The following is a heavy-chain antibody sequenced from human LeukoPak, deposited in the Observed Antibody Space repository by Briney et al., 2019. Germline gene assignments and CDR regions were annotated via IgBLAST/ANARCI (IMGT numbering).Heavy chain of an antibody. CDR1: GGSISSGRYY. V-gene: IGHV4-39*07. CDR2: IYHSGST. CDR3: ARAVGITTALFDY. D-gene: IGHD1-26*01. J-gene: IGHJ4*02. Sequence: SETLSLTCNASGGSISSGRYYWSWIRQPPGKGLEWIGSIYHSGSTYYNPALKSRVTISVDTSKNQFSLKLSSVTAADTAVYYCARAVGITTALFDYWGQGTLVTVSS.